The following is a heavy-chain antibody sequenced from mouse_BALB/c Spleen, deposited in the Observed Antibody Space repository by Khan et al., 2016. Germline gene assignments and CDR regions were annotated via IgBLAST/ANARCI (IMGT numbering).Heavy chain of an antibody. CDR1: GFTFSSFG. Sequence: EVELVESGGGLVQPGGSRKLSCAASGFTFSSFGMHWVRQAPEKGLEWVAYISSGSSTIYYADTVKGRFTISRDNPKNTLFLQMTSLRSEDSAMDYCASKRARNSYAMDYWGQGTSVTVSS. CDR2: ISSGSSTI. V-gene: IGHV5-17*02. CDR3: ASKRARNSYAMDY. J-gene: IGHJ4*01.